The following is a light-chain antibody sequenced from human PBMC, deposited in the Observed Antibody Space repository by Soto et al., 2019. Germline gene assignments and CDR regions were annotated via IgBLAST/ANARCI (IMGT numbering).Light chain of an antibody. J-gene: IGKJ2*01. CDR1: QSVISDY. CDR3: QQYGSSVFT. CDR2: GAS. V-gene: IGKV3-20*01. Sequence: EIVLTQSPGTLSLSPGERATLSCRASQSVISDYLAWYQQKPDQAPRLVIYGASGRAAGIPDRFNGSESGTDFTLTISRLEPEDFAMYYCQQYGSSVFTFGQGTKVDTK.